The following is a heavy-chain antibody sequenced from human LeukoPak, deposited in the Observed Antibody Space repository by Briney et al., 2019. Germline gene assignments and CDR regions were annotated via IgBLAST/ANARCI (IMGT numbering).Heavy chain of an antibody. CDR2: ISYDGSNQ. V-gene: IGHV3-30*04. CDR3: ARTSRDGYNFLDY. J-gene: IGHJ4*02. CDR1: GFTFSSYA. Sequence: GRSLRLSCAASGFTFSSYAIHWVRQAPGKGLEWVALISYDGSNQYYADSVKGRFTISRDNSKNTLYLQMNSLRAEDTAVYYCARTSRDGYNFLDYWGQGTLVTVSS. D-gene: IGHD5-24*01.